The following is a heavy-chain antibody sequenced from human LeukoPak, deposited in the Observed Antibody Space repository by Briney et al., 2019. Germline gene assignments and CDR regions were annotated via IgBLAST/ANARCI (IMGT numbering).Heavy chain of an antibody. D-gene: IGHD6-25*01. CDR2: IYYSGST. CDR1: GGSISSYY. J-gene: IGHJ6*02. Sequence: SETLSLTCTVSGGSISSYYWSWIRQPAGKGLEWIGYIYYSGSTNYNPSLKSRVTISVDTSKNQFSLKLSSVTAADTAVYYCARDSGRYGMDVWGQGTTVTVSS. V-gene: IGHV4-59*01. CDR3: ARDSGRYGMDV.